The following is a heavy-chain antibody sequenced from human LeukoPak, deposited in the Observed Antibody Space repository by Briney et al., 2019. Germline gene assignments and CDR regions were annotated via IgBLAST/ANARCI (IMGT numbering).Heavy chain of an antibody. CDR3: ARDNRRRVLTGYSAY. J-gene: IGHJ4*02. CDR2: ISAYNGNT. Sequence: ASVKVSCKASGYTFTGYGISWVRQAPGQGLEWMGWISAYNGNTNYAQKLQGRVTMTTDTSTSTAYMELSRLRSDDTAVYYCARDNRRRVLTGYSAYWGQGTLVTVSS. CDR1: GYTFTGYG. V-gene: IGHV1-18*01. D-gene: IGHD3-9*01.